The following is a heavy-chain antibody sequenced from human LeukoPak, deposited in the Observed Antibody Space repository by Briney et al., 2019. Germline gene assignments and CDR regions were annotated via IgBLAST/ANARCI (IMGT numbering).Heavy chain of an antibody. J-gene: IGHJ4*02. CDR2: IYTGGTT. Sequence: GGSLRLSCAASGFSVSSNYVSWVRQAPGKGLEWVSVIYTGGTTHYAPSVMGRFTISRDDSQNTVHLRMSGLRDEDTALYYCAREGRFQSFDYWGQGTLVAVSS. CDR1: GFSVSSNY. CDR3: AREGRFQSFDY. V-gene: IGHV3-53*01.